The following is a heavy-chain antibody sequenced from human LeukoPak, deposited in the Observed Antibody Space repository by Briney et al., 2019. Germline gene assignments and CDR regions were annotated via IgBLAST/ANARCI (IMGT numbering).Heavy chain of an antibody. CDR3: ARHRVVVGAPPSGYSGYYYGMDV. D-gene: IGHD2-15*01. CDR1: GYSFTSYW. J-gene: IGHJ6*02. Sequence: LGESLNISCQGSGYSFTSYWIGWVRQMPGKGLEWMGIFYPVDSGTRYSPSFHGQVTISADKSISTAYLQWSSLKASDTAMYYCARHRVVVGAPPSGYSGYYYGMDVWGQGTTVTVSS. CDR2: FYPVDSGT. V-gene: IGHV5-51*01.